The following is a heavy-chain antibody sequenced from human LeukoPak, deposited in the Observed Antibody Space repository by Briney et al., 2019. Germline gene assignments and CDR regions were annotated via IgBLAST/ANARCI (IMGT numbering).Heavy chain of an antibody. J-gene: IGHJ6*02. CDR3: ARDQYSGSSTRFWPIYYYYGMDV. V-gene: IGHV1-69*13. CDR1: GGTFSSYA. Sequence: ASVKVSCKASGGTFSSYAISWVRQAPGQGLEWMGGIIPIFGTANYAQKSQGRVTITADESTSTAYMELSSLRSEDTAVYYCARDQYSGSSTRFWPIYYYYGMDVWGQGTTVTVSS. CDR2: IIPIFGTA. D-gene: IGHD1-26*01.